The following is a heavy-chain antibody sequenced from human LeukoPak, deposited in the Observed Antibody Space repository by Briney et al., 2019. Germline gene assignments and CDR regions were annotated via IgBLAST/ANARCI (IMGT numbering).Heavy chain of an antibody. CDR2: INPSGGRT. D-gene: IGHD5-12*01. V-gene: IGHV1-46*01. CDR3: ARDSAQPYSGYGKDY. Sequence: ASVKVSCKASGYTFASYYIHWVRQAPGQGLEWMGIINPSGGRTSYAQKFQGRVTMTRGTSTSTVHMDLSSLRSGDTAVYYCARDSAQPYSGYGKDYWGQGTLVTVSS. J-gene: IGHJ4*02. CDR1: GYTFASYY.